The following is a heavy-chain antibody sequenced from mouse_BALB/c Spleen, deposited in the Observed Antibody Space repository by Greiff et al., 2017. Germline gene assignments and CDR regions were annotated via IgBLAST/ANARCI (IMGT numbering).Heavy chain of an antibody. V-gene: IGHV1S81*02. Sequence: VQLQESGADLVKPGASVKLSCKASGYTFTSYYMYWVKQRPGQGLEWIGEINPSNGGTNFNEKFKSKATLTVDKSSSTAYMQLSSLTSEDSAVYYCTRDLRFAYWGQGTLVTVSA. CDR2: INPSNGGT. J-gene: IGHJ3*01. CDR3: TRDLRFAY. CDR1: GYTFTSYY.